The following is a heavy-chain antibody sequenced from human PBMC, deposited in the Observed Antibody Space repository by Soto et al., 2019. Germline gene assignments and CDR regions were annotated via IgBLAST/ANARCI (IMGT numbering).Heavy chain of an antibody. Sequence: QVQLQESGPGLVKPSQTLSLTCTVSGRPVSSGGYYWTWIRQHPGRGLEWIGYIYHIWSPSYNPSLENRLTISLDPSKNQCSLNLTSVTAADTAIYYFVRDRALVSSGDWFDTWGQVILVTVSS. CDR3: VRDRALVSSGDWFDT. CDR1: GRPVSSGGYY. V-gene: IGHV4-31*03. CDR2: IYHIWSP. D-gene: IGHD6-19*01. J-gene: IGHJ5*02.